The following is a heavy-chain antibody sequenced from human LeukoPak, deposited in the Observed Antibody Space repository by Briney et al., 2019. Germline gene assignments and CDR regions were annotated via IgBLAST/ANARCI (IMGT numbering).Heavy chain of an antibody. CDR2: ISDSGIRT. Sequence: GGSLRLSCAASGFTFSSYAMSWVRQAPGKGLEWVSTISDSGIRTYYAASVKGRFTISRDNSKSTLYLQMNSLRAEDTAVYYCAKERLLWFGELGGAFDIWGQGTMVTESS. CDR3: AKERLLWFGELGGAFDI. CDR1: GFTFSSYA. V-gene: IGHV3-23*01. J-gene: IGHJ3*02. D-gene: IGHD3-10*01.